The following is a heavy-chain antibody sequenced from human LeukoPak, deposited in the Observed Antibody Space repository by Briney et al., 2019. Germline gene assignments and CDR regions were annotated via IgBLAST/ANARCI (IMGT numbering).Heavy chain of an antibody. D-gene: IGHD2-15*01. CDR3: ARRSPSCPFDY. CDR1: GGSISSSSYY. V-gene: IGHV4-39*01. CDR2: IYYSGST. J-gene: IGHJ4*02. Sequence: SETLSLTCTVSGGSISSSSYYWGWIRQPPGKGLEWIGSIYYSGSTYYNPSLKSRVTISVDTSKNQFSLKLSSVTAADTAVYYCARRSPSCPFDYTGQGTLVTVSS.